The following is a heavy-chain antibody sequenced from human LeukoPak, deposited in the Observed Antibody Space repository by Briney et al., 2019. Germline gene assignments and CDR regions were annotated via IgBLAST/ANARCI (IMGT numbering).Heavy chain of an antibody. D-gene: IGHD6-19*01. CDR3: ALLAVASVFDS. CDR1: GFPFSFYE. Sequence: GGSLRLSCVVSGFPFSFYELNWVRQAPGKRLEWVSNIGASSTPKYYADSVKGRFSISRDNAKSSLYLQMNSLRVEDTAVYYCALLAVASVFDSCGQGALVTVSS. CDR2: IGASSTPK. J-gene: IGHJ4*02. V-gene: IGHV3-48*03.